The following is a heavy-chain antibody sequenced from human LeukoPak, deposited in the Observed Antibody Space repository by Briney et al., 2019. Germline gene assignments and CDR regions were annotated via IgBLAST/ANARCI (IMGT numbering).Heavy chain of an antibody. V-gene: IGHV1-24*01. CDR3: ATGRPASLLDY. J-gene: IGHJ4*02. CDR2: LDPEEGEP. CDR1: GNTLSELS. Sequence: ASVKVSCKVSGNTLSELSMHWVRQAPGKGLEWMGGLDPEEGEPIYAQKFQGRVTMTDDTSKDTAYMEVTNLRSDDTAVYYCATGRPASLLDYWGQGTLVTVSS.